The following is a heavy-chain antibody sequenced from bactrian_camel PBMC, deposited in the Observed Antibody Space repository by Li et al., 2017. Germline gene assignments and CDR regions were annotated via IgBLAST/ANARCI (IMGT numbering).Heavy chain of an antibody. V-gene: IGHV3S40*01. D-gene: IGHD2*01. Sequence: VQLVESGGGLVQPGGSLRLSCAASTLPYSVVDMAWVRQTPGKGFEWVSTINSGGAGTYYADSVKGRFTISRDNPKKTLYLQMNDLEIEDTAVYYCAYSTLAYWGQGTQVTVS. CDR1: TLPYSVVD. J-gene: IGHJ4*01. CDR3: AYSTLAY. CDR2: INSGGAGT.